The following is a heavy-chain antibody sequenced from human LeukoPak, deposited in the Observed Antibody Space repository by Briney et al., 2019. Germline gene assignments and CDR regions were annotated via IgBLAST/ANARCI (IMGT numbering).Heavy chain of an antibody. CDR3: AKEGYYDSSGYYRLGYHKGGYFDY. CDR1: GFTVSSNY. J-gene: IGHJ4*02. Sequence: GGSLRLSCAASGFTVSSNYMSWVRQAPGKGLEWVSVIYSGGSTYYADSVKGRFTISRDNSKNTLYLQVNSLRAEDTAVYYCAKEGYYDSSGYYRLGYHKGGYFDYWGQGTLVTVSS. D-gene: IGHD3-22*01. CDR2: IYSGGST. V-gene: IGHV3-53*01.